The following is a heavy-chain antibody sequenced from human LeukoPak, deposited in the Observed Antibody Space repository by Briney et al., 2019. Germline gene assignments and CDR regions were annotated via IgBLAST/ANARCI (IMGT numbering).Heavy chain of an antibody. CDR3: ARQTAMGRSGDY. V-gene: IGHV5-51*01. J-gene: IGHJ4*02. CDR2: NDPSDSET. Sequence: GESLKISCKASGYSFTTYWIGWVRQMPGKGLGWMGINDPSDSETRYTPSFEGQVTISADKSLTTAYLQWNSLKASDTALYYCARQTAMGRSGDYWGQGTLVTVSS. D-gene: IGHD5-18*01. CDR1: GYSFTTYW.